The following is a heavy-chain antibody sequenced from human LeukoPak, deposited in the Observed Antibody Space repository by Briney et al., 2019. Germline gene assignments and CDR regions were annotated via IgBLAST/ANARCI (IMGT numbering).Heavy chain of an antibody. Sequence: GGSLRLSCAASGFTFSSYSMNWVRQAPGKGLEWVSSISSSSSYIYYADSVKGRFTISRDNAKNSLYLQMNSLRAEDTAVYYCARAPRNYYDSSAPLDYWGQGTLVTVSS. CDR3: ARAPRNYYDSSAPLDY. CDR1: GFTFSSYS. V-gene: IGHV3-21*01. CDR2: ISSSSSYI. J-gene: IGHJ4*02. D-gene: IGHD3-22*01.